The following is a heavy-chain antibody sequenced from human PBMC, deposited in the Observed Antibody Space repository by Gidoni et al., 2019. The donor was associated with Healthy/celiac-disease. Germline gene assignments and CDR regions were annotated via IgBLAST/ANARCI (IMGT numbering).Heavy chain of an antibody. V-gene: IGHV3-23*01. J-gene: IGHJ4*02. CDR1: GFPFSSYA. D-gene: IGHD6-19*01. Sequence: EVQLLESGGGLVQPGGSLRPSCAASGFPFSSYAMSWVRQAPVKGLEWVSAISGSGGSTYYADSVKGRFTISRDNSKNTLYLQMNSLRAEDTAVYYCAIHRAVAGLDYWGQGTLVTVSS. CDR2: ISGSGGST. CDR3: AIHRAVAGLDY.